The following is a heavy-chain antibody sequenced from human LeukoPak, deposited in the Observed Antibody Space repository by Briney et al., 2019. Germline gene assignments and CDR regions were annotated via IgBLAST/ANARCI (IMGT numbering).Heavy chain of an antibody. CDR1: GFTFSMYW. D-gene: IGHD6-19*01. CDR2: INTDGTVT. J-gene: IGHJ4*02. Sequence: PGGSLTLSCAASGFTFSMYWMLWVRQAPGKGLESVSRINTDGTVTTYADSVKGRFTVSRDNADNTMFLQMNSVRDEDTAVYYCATKQWLAPPPDSWGQGTPVTVSS. V-gene: IGHV3-74*01. CDR3: ATKQWLAPPPDS.